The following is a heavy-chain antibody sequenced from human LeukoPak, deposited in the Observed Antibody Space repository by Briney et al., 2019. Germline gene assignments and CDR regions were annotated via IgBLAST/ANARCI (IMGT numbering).Heavy chain of an antibody. J-gene: IGHJ4*02. CDR3: ARAPRTAANFDY. D-gene: IGHD6-13*01. Sequence: GGSLRLSCAASGFTFSSYGMHWVRQAPGKGLEWVAVIWYDGSNKYYADSVKGRFTISRDNSKNTLYLQMSSLGAEDTAVYYCARAPRTAANFDYWGQGTLVTVSS. CDR1: GFTFSSYG. CDR2: IWYDGSNK. V-gene: IGHV3-30*19.